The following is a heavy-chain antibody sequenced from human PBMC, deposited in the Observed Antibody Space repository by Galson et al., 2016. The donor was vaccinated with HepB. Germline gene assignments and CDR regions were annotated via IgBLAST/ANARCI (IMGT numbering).Heavy chain of an antibody. Sequence: SVKVSCKASGYIFTDYFLHWVRQAPGQGLEWMGWINPSSGDTHYAQKFRARVTMTRDTSNNTVYMELKRLTSDDTALYYCARDGGGLYYFYYMAVWGKGTAVTVSS. J-gene: IGHJ6*03. CDR2: INPSSGDT. CDR3: ARDGGGLYYFYYMAV. V-gene: IGHV1-2*02. D-gene: IGHD3-16*01. CDR1: GYIFTDYF.